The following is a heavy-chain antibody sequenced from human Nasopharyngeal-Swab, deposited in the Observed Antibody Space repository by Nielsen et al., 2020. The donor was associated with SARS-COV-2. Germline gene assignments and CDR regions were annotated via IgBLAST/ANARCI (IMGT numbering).Heavy chain of an antibody. CDR3: AKDEMIRGVIGGSYFDS. CDR1: GFTFNSYG. Sequence: GKSLKISCAASGFTFNSYGMHWVRQAPGKGLEWVALISYDGNDKSYGDSVKGRFTISRDNSKNTLYLQMNSLRAEDTAVYYCAKDEMIRGVIGGSYFDSWGQGTLVTVSS. V-gene: IGHV3-30*18. CDR2: ISYDGNDK. D-gene: IGHD3-10*01. J-gene: IGHJ4*02.